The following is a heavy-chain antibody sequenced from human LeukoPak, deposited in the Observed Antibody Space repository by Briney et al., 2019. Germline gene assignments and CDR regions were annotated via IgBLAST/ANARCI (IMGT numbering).Heavy chain of an antibody. Sequence: GGSLRLSCAASGFTFSTYSMNWVRQTPGKGLEWVSSISNSNTYIYYADSVRGRFTISRDNAKNSLYLQMNSLRAEDTAVYYCASRGLGSVDYWGQGTLVTVSS. J-gene: IGHJ4*02. CDR2: ISNSNTYI. CDR1: GFTFSTYS. CDR3: ASRGLGSVDY. D-gene: IGHD3-10*01. V-gene: IGHV3-21*01.